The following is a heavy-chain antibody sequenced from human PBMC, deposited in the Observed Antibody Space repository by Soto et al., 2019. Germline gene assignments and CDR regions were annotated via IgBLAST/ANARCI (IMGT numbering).Heavy chain of an antibody. V-gene: IGHV3-33*01. CDR1: GFTYSSYG. J-gene: IGHJ4*02. CDR2: IWYDGSNK. D-gene: IGHD6-13*01. CDR3: AREEDSSSPYQWGYY. Sequence: QVQLVESGGGVDQPGRSLRLSCAASGFTYSSYGMHWVRQAPGKGLEWVAVIWYDGSNKYYADSVKGRFTISRDNSKNTLYLQMNSLRAEDTAVYYCAREEDSSSPYQWGYYWGQGTLVTVSS.